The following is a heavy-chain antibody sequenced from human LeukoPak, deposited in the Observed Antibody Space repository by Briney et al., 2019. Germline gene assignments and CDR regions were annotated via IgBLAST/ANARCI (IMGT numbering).Heavy chain of an antibody. J-gene: IGHJ4*02. D-gene: IGHD3-22*01. CDR2: IWDDGSNK. CDR3: ARGPYDSSGYYYPAD. V-gene: IGHV3-33*01. CDR1: GFTFSSYG. Sequence: GGSLRLSCAASGFTFSSYGMHWVRQAPGKGLEWVAVIWDDGSNKYYADSVKGRFTISRDNSKNTLYLQMNSLRAEDTAVYYCARGPYDSSGYYYPADWGQGALVTVSS.